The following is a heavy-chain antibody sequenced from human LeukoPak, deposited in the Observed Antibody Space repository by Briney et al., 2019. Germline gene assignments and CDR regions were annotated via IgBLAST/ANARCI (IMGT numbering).Heavy chain of an antibody. D-gene: IGHD6-13*01. CDR2: INPNSGGT. J-gene: IGHJ4*02. CDR1: GYTFTGYY. Sequence: ASVKGSCKASGYTFTGYYMHWVRQAPGQGLEWMGWINPNSGGTNYAQKFQGRVTMTRDTSISTAYMELSRLRSDDTAVYYCAREYSSSWYPSSPDYWGQGTLVTVSS. V-gene: IGHV1-2*02. CDR3: AREYSSSWYPSSPDY.